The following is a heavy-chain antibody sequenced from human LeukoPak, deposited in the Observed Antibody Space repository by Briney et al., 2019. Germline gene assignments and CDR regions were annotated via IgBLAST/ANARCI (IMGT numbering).Heavy chain of an antibody. V-gene: IGHV4-59*01. J-gene: IGHJ6*02. CDR1: GGSISSYY. D-gene: IGHD3-3*01. CDR2: IYYSGST. CDR3: ARVTYDFWSGYSGDYYYGMDV. Sequence: SETLSLTCTVSGGSISSYYWSWIRQPPGKGLEWIGYIYYSGSTNYNPSLKSRVTISVDTSKNQFSLKLSPVTAADTAVYYCARVTYDFWSGYSGDYYYGMDVWGQGTTVTVSS.